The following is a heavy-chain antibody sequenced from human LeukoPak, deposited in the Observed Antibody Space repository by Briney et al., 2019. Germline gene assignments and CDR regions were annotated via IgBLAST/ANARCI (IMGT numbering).Heavy chain of an antibody. J-gene: IGHJ5*02. CDR2: IYNSGST. CDR3: PRYYYGSGSPGSSLDP. D-gene: IGHD3-10*01. V-gene: IGHV4-59*08. Sequence: SETLSLTCTVSGASISSYYWTWIRQPPGKGLEGMGYIYNSGSTNYNPSLKSRVTISVDTSKTQSSLDLTSVTAADTAGYYCPRYYYGSGSPGSSLDPSGQGTLVTVHS. CDR1: GASISSYY.